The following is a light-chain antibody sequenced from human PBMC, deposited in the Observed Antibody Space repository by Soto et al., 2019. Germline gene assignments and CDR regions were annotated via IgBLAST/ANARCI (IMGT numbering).Light chain of an antibody. CDR1: QTIGTY. CDR3: QQSYNTPLT. Sequence: IEVPPSKSSLAASLVYIFTITCLASQTIGTYVNWYRQKSGAAPELLIYDASTLQSGVPSRFRGGASGTDFTLTISSLQLDDFATYYCQQSYNTPLTCGQGTKGDIK. J-gene: IGKJ1*01. V-gene: IGKV1-39*01. CDR2: DAS.